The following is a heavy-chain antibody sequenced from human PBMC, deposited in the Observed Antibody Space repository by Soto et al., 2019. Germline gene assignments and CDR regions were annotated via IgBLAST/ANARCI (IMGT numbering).Heavy chain of an antibody. V-gene: IGHV1-69*13. CDR1: GGTFSSYA. CDR3: ARRLLNYYDSSGYITYYYYYYGMDV. J-gene: IGHJ6*02. Sequence: SVKVSCKASGGTFSSYAISWVRQAPGQGLEWMGGIIPIFGTANYAQKFQGRVTITADESTSTAYMELSSLRSEDTAVYYCARRLLNYYDSSGYITYYYYYYGMDVWGQGTTVTVSS. CDR2: IIPIFGTA. D-gene: IGHD3-22*01.